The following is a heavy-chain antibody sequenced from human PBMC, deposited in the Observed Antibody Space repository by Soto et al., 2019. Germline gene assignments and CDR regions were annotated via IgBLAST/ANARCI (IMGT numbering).Heavy chain of an antibody. D-gene: IGHD5-12*01. CDR2: IYYSGST. V-gene: IGHV4-61*01. Sequence: SGTLSLTCTVSGGSVSSGRYYWSWIRQPPGKGLEWIGYIYYSGSTNYNPSLKSRVTISVDTSKNQFSLKLSSVTAADTAVYYCAMGYSGYDYYYYYYGMDVWGQGTTVTVSS. CDR1: GGSVSSGRYY. CDR3: AMGYSGYDYYYYYYGMDV. J-gene: IGHJ6*02.